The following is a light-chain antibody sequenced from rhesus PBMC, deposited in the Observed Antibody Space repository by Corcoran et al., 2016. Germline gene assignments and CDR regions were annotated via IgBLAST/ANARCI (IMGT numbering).Light chain of an antibody. CDR2: YND. V-gene: IGLV1-60*01. CDR1: SSNIGSNG. CDR3: AAWEDSLSGYI. Sequence: QSVLTQPPSASEAARKSVTISCSGSSSNIGSNGVSWYQQLPGTAPKLLIYYNDQRAPGFSDRFFGSKSGTSASLAISGLQTEDEADYYCAAWEDSLSGYIFGAGTRLTVL. J-gene: IGLJ1*01.